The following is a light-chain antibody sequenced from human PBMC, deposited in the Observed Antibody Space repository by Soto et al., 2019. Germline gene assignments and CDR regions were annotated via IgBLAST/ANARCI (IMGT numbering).Light chain of an antibody. CDR3: HQYGVSPPVT. V-gene: IGKV3-20*01. Sequence: EIVLTQSPGTLSLSPGESATLSCRASQSVSSIYLAWYQQKPGQAPRLLIYGASSRATGSPDRFSGSGSGADFSLTISRLETEDFAVYDCHQYGVSPPVTFGQGTRLEIK. CDR1: QSVSSIY. CDR2: GAS. J-gene: IGKJ5*01.